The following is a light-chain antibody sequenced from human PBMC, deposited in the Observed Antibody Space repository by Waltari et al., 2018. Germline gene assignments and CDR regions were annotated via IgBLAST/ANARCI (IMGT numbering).Light chain of an antibody. Sequence: ETVMTQSPATLSVSTGERATLSCRASQSVSSNLAWYQQKPGQAPRLLIYGASTRATGIPARFSGSGSGTEFTLTISSLQSEDFAVYYCQQYNNWPPMYTFGQGTKLEI. CDR3: QQYNNWPPMYT. J-gene: IGKJ2*01. CDR1: QSVSSN. V-gene: IGKV3-15*01. CDR2: GAS.